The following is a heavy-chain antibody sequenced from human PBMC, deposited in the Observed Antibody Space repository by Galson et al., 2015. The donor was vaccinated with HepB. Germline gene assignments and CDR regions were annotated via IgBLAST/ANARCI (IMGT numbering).Heavy chain of an antibody. CDR1: GFTFGSYS. J-gene: IGHJ4*02. D-gene: IGHD2-2*01. CDR3: ARGLGYCSSTSCSSYADY. V-gene: IGHV3-48*01. CDR2: ISSSSSTI. Sequence: SLRLSCAASGFTFGSYSMNWVRQAPGKGLEWVSYISSSSSTIYYADSVKGRFTISRDNSKNTLYLQMNSLRAEDTAVYYCARGLGYCSSTSCSSYADYWGQGTLVTVSS.